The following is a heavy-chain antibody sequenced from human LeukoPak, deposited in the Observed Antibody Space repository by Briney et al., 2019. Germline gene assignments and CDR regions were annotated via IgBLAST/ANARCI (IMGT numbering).Heavy chain of an antibody. V-gene: IGHV4-34*01. CDR1: GGSFSGYY. CDR2: INHSGST. CDR3: ARHVRITMVRGVPPAGYYMDV. J-gene: IGHJ6*03. Sequence: SETLSLTCGVYGGSFSGYYWSWIRQPPGKGLEWIGEINHSGSTNYNPSLKSRVTISVDTSKNQFSLKLSSVTAADTAVYYCARHVRITMVRGVPPAGYYMDVWGKGTTVTISS. D-gene: IGHD3-10*01.